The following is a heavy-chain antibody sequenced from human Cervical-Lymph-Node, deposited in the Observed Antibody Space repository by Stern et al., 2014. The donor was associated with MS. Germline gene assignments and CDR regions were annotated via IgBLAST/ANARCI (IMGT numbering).Heavy chain of an antibody. J-gene: IGHJ5*02. V-gene: IGHV1-69*01. CDR3: AREHHGGNFAS. Sequence: VQLVQSGAEVRKPGSSVKVSCKASGATFSTNAISWLRQAPGQGPEWMGAIVPIFGRANYVQKLRGSLTITADESASTAYMELRSLRSEDTAVYYCAREHHGGNFASWGQGTLVTVSS. CDR2: IVPIFGRA. D-gene: IGHD4-23*01. CDR1: GATFSTNA.